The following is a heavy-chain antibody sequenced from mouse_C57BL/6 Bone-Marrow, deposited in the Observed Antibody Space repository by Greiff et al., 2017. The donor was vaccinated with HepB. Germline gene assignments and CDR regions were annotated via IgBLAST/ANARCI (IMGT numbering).Heavy chain of an antibody. CDR3: ARGWDPYYYAMDY. CDR1: GYAFSSSW. V-gene: IGHV1-82*01. D-gene: IGHD4-1*01. Sequence: VKLQESGPELVKPGASVKISCKASGYAFSSSWMNWVKQRPGKGLEWIGRIYPGDGDTNYNGKFKGKATLTADKSSSTAYMQLSSLTSEDSAVYFCARGWDPYYYAMDYWGQGTSVTVSS. CDR2: IYPGDGDT. J-gene: IGHJ4*01.